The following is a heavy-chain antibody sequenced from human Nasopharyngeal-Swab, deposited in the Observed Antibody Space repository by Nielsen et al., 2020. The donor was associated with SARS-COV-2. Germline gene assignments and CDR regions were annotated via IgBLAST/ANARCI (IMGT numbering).Heavy chain of an antibody. J-gene: IGHJ4*02. Sequence: SVKVSCKASGDTFISYAFSWVRQAPGQGLEWVGGIIPISGTAHYAQKFQGRVTITADKPTSTAYMDLTSLRSDDTAVYYCARFGPGYSSGWYGNDYWGQGTLVTVSS. CDR2: IIPISGTA. D-gene: IGHD6-19*01. V-gene: IGHV1-69*06. CDR1: GDTFISYA. CDR3: ARFGPGYSSGWYGNDY.